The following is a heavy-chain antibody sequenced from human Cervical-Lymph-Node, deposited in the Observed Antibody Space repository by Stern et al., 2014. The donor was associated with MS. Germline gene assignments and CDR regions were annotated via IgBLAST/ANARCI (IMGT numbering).Heavy chain of an antibody. CDR1: GGTFSSYA. Sequence: VQLVESGAEVKKPGSSVKVSCKASGGTFSSYAISWVRQAPGQGLEWMGGIIPIFGTANYAQKFQGRVTITADESTSTAYMELSSLRSEDTAVYYCARDGCIGGCYYYYGMDVWGQGTTVTVSS. V-gene: IGHV1-69*01. CDR2: IIPIFGTA. J-gene: IGHJ6*02. CDR3: ARDGCIGGCYYYYGMDV. D-gene: IGHD1-26*01.